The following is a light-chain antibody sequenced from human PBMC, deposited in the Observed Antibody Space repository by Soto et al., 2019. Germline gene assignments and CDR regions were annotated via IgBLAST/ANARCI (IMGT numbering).Light chain of an antibody. CDR3: QQRSNWPPST. CDR1: QSVSSDY. V-gene: IGKV3-11*01. J-gene: IGKJ5*01. Sequence: EIVLTQSPGTLSLSPGERATLSCRASQSVSSDYLAWYQQRPGQAPRLLMYGASTRATGIPARFSGSGSGTDFTLTISSLEPEDFAVYYCQQRSNWPPSTFGQGTRLEI. CDR2: GAS.